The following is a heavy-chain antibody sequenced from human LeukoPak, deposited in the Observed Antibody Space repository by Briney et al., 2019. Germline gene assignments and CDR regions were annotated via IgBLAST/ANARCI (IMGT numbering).Heavy chain of an antibody. Sequence: GGSLRLSCAASGFTFSSYSMNWVRQAPGKGLEWVSSISSSSSYTYYADSVKGRFTISRDNSKNTLYLQMNSLRAEDTAVYYCAKDRSGATPRPLYYFDYWGQGTLVTVSS. CDR3: AKDRSGATPRPLYYFDY. CDR2: ISSSSSYT. J-gene: IGHJ4*02. V-gene: IGHV3-21*04. CDR1: GFTFSSYS. D-gene: IGHD1-26*01.